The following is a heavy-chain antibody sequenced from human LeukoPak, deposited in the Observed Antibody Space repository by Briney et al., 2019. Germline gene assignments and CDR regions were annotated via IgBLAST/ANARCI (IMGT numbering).Heavy chain of an antibody. V-gene: IGHV1-69*05. CDR2: IIPIFGTA. J-gene: IGHJ4*02. CDR1: GGTLSSYA. Sequence: ASVKVSCKASGGTLSSYAISWVRQAPGQGLEWMGGIIPIFGTANYAQKFQGRVTVTTDESTSTAYMELSSLRSEDTAVYYCASPNLRLGELSFGYWGQGTLVTVSS. D-gene: IGHD3-16*02. CDR3: ASPNLRLGELSFGY.